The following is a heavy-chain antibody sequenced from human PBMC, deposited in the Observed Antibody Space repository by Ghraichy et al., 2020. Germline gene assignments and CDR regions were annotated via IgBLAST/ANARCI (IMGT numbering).Heavy chain of an antibody. CDR1: GFTFSTYA. V-gene: IGHV3-23*01. J-gene: IGHJ3*02. CDR3: AKGYSAGYDLNAFDI. CDR2: ISGSGGNT. Sequence: GALRLSCAASGFTFSTYAMSWVRQAPGKGLEWVSAISGSGGNTYYADSVKGRFTISRDNSKNTLYLQMNSLRAEDTAVYYCAKGYSAGYDLNAFDIWGQGTMVTVSS. D-gene: IGHD1-26*01.